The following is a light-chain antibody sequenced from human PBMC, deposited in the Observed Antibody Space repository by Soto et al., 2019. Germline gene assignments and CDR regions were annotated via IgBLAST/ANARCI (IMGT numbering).Light chain of an antibody. V-gene: IGKV1-33*01. CDR1: QSISSW. J-gene: IGKJ5*01. CDR3: QQYLNVPLT. Sequence: DIQMTESPSTLSASVGDRVTIPXRASQSISSWVAWYQQKPGKAPKXXIYDASNLETGGPSRFSGSGSGTDFTLTISSLRPEDIATYYCQQYLNVPLTFGQGTRLEIK. CDR2: DAS.